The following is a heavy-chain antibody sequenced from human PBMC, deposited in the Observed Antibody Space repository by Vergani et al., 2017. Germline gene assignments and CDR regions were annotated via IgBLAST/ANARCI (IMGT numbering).Heavy chain of an antibody. D-gene: IGHD3-10*01. J-gene: IGHJ4*02. Sequence: VQLVESGGGLVQPGRSLRLSCAASGFTFSSYGMHWVRQAPGKGLEWVAFIRYDGSNKYYADSVKGRFTISRDNSKNTLYLQMNSLRAEDTAVYYCAKGDPYGSGSYYNVDYWGQGTLVTVSS. V-gene: IGHV3-30*02. CDR1: GFTFSSYG. CDR3: AKGDPYGSGSYYNVDY. CDR2: IRYDGSNK.